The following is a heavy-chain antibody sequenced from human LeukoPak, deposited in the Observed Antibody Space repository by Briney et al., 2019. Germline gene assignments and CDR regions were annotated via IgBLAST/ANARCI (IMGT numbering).Heavy chain of an antibody. CDR2: IYYSGST. D-gene: IGHD3-16*01. J-gene: IGHJ4*02. CDR3: ARAPTPWGTFDY. V-gene: IGHV4-59*01. CDR1: GGSISSYY. Sequence: SETLSLTCTVSGGSISSYYWSWIRQPPGKGLEWIGYIYYSGSTNYNPSLKSRVTISVDTSKNQFSLKLSSVTAADTAVYYCARAPTPWGTFDYWGQGTLVTVSS.